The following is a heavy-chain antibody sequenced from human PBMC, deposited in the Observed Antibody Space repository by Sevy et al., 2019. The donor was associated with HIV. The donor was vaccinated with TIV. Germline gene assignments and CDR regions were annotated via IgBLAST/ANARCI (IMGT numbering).Heavy chain of an antibody. CDR1: GFTFSSYW. D-gene: IGHD3-16*01. V-gene: IGHV3-7*01. CDR3: ATSGGET. CDR2: IKQDGSEK. Sequence: LSLTCAASGFTFSSYWMNWIRQAPGKGLEWVANIKQDGSEKYYVDSVKGRFTISRDNAMNSLYLEMNTLRAEDTAVYYCATSGGETWGQGTLVTVSS. J-gene: IGHJ5*02.